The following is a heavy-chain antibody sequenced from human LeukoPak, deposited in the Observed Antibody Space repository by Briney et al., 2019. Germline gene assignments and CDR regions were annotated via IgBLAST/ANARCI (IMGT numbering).Heavy chain of an antibody. D-gene: IGHD5-18*01. J-gene: IGHJ4*02. CDR1: GDSVSSNSAA. V-gene: IGHV6-1*01. CDR2: TYYRSKWYN. CDR3: ARESAERIQLWLHTRGRRDY. Sequence: SQTLSLTCAISGDSVSSNSAAWNWIRQSPSGGLEWLGRTYYRSKWYNDYAVSVKSRITINPDKSKNQVSLQMNSVTPEDTAVYYCARESAERIQLWLHTRGRRDYWGQGTLVTVSS.